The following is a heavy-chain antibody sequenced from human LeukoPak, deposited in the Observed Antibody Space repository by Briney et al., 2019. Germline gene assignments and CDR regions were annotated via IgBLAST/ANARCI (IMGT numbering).Heavy chain of an antibody. CDR2: VSGSGTTT. CDR3: ARGSVGPDC. J-gene: IGHJ4*02. D-gene: IGHD1-26*01. CDR1: GFTFGNYA. V-gene: IGHV3-23*01. Sequence: GGSLRLSCAASGFTFGNYAMSWVRQAPGKGLEWVSGVSGSGTTTYYADSVKGRFSISRGNSKNTVYLQMNSLRAEDTAVYYCARGSVGPDCWGQGTLVTVSS.